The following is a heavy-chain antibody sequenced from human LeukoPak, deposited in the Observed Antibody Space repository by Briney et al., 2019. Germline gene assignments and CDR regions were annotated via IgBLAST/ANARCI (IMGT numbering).Heavy chain of an antibody. D-gene: IGHD1-26*01. Sequence: SETLSLTCTVSGGSIISGDYYWSWIRQPPGKGLEWIGYIHYSGSTYQDPSLKSRVTISVDTSKNQFSLKLSSVTAADTAVYYCASGGSYFVPYFDYWGQGTLVTVSS. CDR1: GGSIISGDYY. V-gene: IGHV4-30-4*08. J-gene: IGHJ4*02. CDR2: IHYSGST. CDR3: ASGGSYFVPYFDY.